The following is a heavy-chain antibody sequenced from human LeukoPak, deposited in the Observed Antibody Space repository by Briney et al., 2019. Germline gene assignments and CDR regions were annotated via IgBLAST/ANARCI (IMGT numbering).Heavy chain of an antibody. D-gene: IGHD3-22*01. J-gene: IGHJ5*02. Sequence: PGGSLRLSCAASGFTFSDYYMSWIRQAPGKGLEWVSSISSSSSYIYYADSVKGRFTISRDNAKNSLYLQMNSLRAEDTAVYYCARDARLYYYDSSGYYYPWGQGTLVTVSS. CDR1: GFTFSDYY. V-gene: IGHV3-11*06. CDR2: ISSSSSYI. CDR3: ARDARLYYYDSSGYYYP.